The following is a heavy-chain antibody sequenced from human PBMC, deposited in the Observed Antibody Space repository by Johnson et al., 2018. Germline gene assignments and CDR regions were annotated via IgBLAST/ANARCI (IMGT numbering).Heavy chain of an antibody. J-gene: IGHJ3*01. D-gene: IGHD6-19*01. CDR3: ARVQWLAIDVFNL. CDR1: GFTFSSYG. V-gene: IGHV3-30*03. Sequence: QVQLVQSGGGVVQPGRSLRLSCAASGFTFSSYGMHWVRQAPGKGLEWVAVISYDGSNKYYADSVKGRFTISRDNSKNTLYLQMNSLRVEDTARYYFARVQWLAIDVFNLWGQGTMVSVSS. CDR2: ISYDGSNK.